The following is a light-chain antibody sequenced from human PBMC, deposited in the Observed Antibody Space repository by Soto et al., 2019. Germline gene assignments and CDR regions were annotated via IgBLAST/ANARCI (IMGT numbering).Light chain of an antibody. Sequence: EIVMTQSPATLSVSPGERATLSCRASQSVSSNLAWYQQKPGQAPRLLIYGASTRATGIPARFSGSGSGTEFTPTISSLQAEDCVVYYCQQYNNWPPWTFGQGTKVEIK. CDR2: GAS. CDR3: QQYNNWPPWT. V-gene: IGKV3-15*01. CDR1: QSVSSN. J-gene: IGKJ1*01.